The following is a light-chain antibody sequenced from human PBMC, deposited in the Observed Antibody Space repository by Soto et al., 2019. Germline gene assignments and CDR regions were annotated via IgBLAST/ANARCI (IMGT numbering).Light chain of an antibody. J-gene: IGKJ1*01. CDR2: GAS. CDR1: QSVSSN. Sequence: EIVMTQSPATLSVSPGERATLSCRASQSVSSNLAWYQQKPGQAPRLLIYGASTRATGIPARFSGSGSGTEFTLTISGLQSEDVAVYYCQQYGTWWTFGQGTKVEIK. CDR3: QQYGTWWT. V-gene: IGKV3-15*01.